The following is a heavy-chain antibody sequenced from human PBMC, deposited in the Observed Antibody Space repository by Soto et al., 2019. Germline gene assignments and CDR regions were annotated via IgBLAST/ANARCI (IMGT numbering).Heavy chain of an antibody. CDR1: GFTFSSYA. Sequence: EVQLLESGGGLVQPGGSLRLSCAASGFTFSSYAMSWVRQAPGKGLEWVSAISGSGGSTYYADSVKGRFTISRDNSKNTLYLQMTSLRAEDTAVYYCAKASGWFGEFASWAQGTLVTVSS. CDR2: ISGSGGST. CDR3: AKASGWFGEFAS. V-gene: IGHV3-23*01. D-gene: IGHD3-10*01. J-gene: IGHJ4*02.